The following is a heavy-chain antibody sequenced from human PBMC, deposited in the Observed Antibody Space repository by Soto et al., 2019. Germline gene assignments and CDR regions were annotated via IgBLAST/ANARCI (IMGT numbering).Heavy chain of an antibody. CDR3: ASSLFNHADPYDFDY. CDR1: GGTFSSYA. Sequence: ASVKVSCKASGGTFSSYAISWVRQAPGQGLEWMGGIIPIFGTANYAQKFQGRVTITADESTSTAYMELSSLRSEDTAVYYCASSLFNHADPYDFDYWGQGTLVTVSS. V-gene: IGHV1-69*13. J-gene: IGHJ4*02. CDR2: IIPIFGTA. D-gene: IGHD3-10*01.